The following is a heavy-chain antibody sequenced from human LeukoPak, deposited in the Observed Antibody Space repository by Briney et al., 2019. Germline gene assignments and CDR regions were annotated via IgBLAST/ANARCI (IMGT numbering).Heavy chain of an antibody. CDR1: GFTFSSYW. J-gene: IGHJ4*02. CDR3: ARDDTVTTRVGFID. CDR2: IKQDGSEK. Sequence: GGSLRLSCAASGFTFSSYWMSWVRQAPGKGREWVANIKQDGSEKYYVDSVKGRFTISRDNAKNSLYLQMNRLRAEDTAVYYCARDDTVTTRVGFIDWGQGTLVTVSS. V-gene: IGHV3-7*01. D-gene: IGHD4-17*01.